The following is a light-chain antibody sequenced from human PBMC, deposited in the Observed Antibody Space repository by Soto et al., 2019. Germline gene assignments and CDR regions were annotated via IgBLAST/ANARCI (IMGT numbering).Light chain of an antibody. Sequence: VLTRPPSVSAAPGQKATISCSGSSSNIGGNSVSWYQQLPGTAPKLLIYDDNKRPSGIPDRFSGSKSGTSATLGITGFQTGDEADYYCGSWDSSLSAYVFGTGTKVTV. CDR3: GSWDSSLSAYV. CDR1: SSNIGGNS. J-gene: IGLJ1*01. V-gene: IGLV1-51*01. CDR2: DDN.